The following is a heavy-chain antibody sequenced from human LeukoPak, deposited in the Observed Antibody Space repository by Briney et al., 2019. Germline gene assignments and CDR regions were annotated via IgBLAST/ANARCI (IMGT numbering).Heavy chain of an antibody. J-gene: IGHJ5*02. V-gene: IGHV4-59*08. CDR3: ARQDSNYVGWFDP. CDR2: IYYSGST. CDR1: GGSISSYY. D-gene: IGHD4-11*01. Sequence: PSETLSLTCTVSGGSISSYYWSWIRQPPGKGLEWIGYIYYSGSTNYNPSLKSRVTISVDTSKNQFSLKLSSVTAADTAVYYCARQDSNYVGWFDPWGQGTLVTVSS.